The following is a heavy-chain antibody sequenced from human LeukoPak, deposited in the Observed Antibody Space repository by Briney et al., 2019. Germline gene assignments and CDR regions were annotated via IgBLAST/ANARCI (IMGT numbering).Heavy chain of an antibody. V-gene: IGHV4-59*08. CDR3: ARHIGGGIEDMDV. Sequence: PSETLSLTCTVCGGSIGTYYWSWVRQSPGKGLEWIGYIYVTGTRYNPYLQSRVTISVDTSRNQFFLKMSSVTAADAAVYYCARHIGGGIEDMDVWGKGTKVTVSS. CDR2: IYVTGT. D-gene: IGHD3-16*02. CDR1: GGSIGTYY. J-gene: IGHJ6*03.